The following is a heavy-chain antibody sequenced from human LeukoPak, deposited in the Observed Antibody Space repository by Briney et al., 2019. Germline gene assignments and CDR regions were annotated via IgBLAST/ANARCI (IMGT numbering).Heavy chain of an antibody. J-gene: IGHJ4*02. CDR3: ARVTIAAAGAFDY. CDR2: IIPIFGTA. D-gene: IGHD6-13*01. CDR1: RGTFSSYA. Sequence: SVKVSCKASRGTFSSYAISWVRQAPGQGLEWMGGIIPIFGTANYAQKFQGRATITADKSTSTAYMELSSLRSEDTAVYYCARVTIAAAGAFDYRGQGTLVTVSS. V-gene: IGHV1-69*06.